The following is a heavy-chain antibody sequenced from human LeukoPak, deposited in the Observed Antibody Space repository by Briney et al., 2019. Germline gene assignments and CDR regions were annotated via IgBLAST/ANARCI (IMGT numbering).Heavy chain of an antibody. D-gene: IGHD3-22*01. CDR1: GITLSNYA. CDR2: ISDGGGRT. Sequence: PGGSLRLSCAVSGITLSNYAMSWVRQAPGKGLEWVSGISDGGGRTNYADSVKGRFTISRDNPKNTLYLQMNSLRAEDTAVYFCAKRGVVIRVILVGFHKEAYYFDSWGQGALVTVSS. J-gene: IGHJ4*02. CDR3: AKRGVVIRVILVGFHKEAYYFDS. V-gene: IGHV3-23*01.